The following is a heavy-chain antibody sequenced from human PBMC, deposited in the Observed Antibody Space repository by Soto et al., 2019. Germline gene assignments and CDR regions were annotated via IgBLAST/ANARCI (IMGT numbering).Heavy chain of an antibody. CDR3: ARVMDPYSGSRHVDY. Sequence: GASVKVSCKASGYIFIGYYIHWVRQAPGQGLEWMGWINPNTDGTNYAQKFQGRVTMTRATSISTAYMELSRLRSDDTAVYYCARVMDPYSGSRHVDYWGQGTLVTVSS. D-gene: IGHD1-26*01. J-gene: IGHJ4*02. V-gene: IGHV1-2*02. CDR1: GYIFIGYY. CDR2: INPNTDGT.